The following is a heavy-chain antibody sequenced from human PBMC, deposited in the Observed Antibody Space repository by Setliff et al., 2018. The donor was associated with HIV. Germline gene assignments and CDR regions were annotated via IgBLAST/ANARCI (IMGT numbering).Heavy chain of an antibody. Sequence: SETLSLTCTVSGGSISSSSYYWGWIRQPPGKGLEWIGSIYYSGSTYYNPSLKSRVTISVDTSKNQFSLKLSSVTSADKAVYYCAREGDVWENYFDYWGQGTLVTVSS. CDR3: AREGDVWENYFDY. D-gene: IGHD1-26*01. CDR1: GGSISSSSYY. J-gene: IGHJ4*02. CDR2: IYYSGST. V-gene: IGHV4-39*07.